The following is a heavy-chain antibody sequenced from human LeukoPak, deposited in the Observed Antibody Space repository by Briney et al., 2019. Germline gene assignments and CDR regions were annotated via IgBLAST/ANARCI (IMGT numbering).Heavy chain of an antibody. CDR3: ARSGSIAVAGLTYWYFDL. CDR2: INHSGST. D-gene: IGHD6-19*01. J-gene: IGHJ2*01. Sequence: SETLSLTCAVYGGSFSGYYWSWIRQPPGKGLEWIGEINHSGSTNYNPSLKSRVTISVDTSKNQFSLKLSSVTAADTAVYYCARSGSIAVAGLTYWYFDLWGRGTLVTVSS. V-gene: IGHV4-34*01. CDR1: GGSFSGYY.